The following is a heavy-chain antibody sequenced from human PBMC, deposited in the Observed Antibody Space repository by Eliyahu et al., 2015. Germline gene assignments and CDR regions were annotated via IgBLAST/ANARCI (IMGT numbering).Heavy chain of an antibody. Sequence: EVQLVESGGGLVKPGGSLRLSCAASGFTFXSYSMNWVRQAPGKGLGWVSSISRSGDYTFYADSVKGRFTISRDNAKNSLYLQMNSLRDDDTAVYYCARILVATTGEVVDYWGQGTLVTVSS. CDR3: ARILVATTGEVVDY. J-gene: IGHJ4*02. D-gene: IGHD5-12*01. CDR2: ISRSGDYT. CDR1: GFTFXSYS. V-gene: IGHV3-21*01.